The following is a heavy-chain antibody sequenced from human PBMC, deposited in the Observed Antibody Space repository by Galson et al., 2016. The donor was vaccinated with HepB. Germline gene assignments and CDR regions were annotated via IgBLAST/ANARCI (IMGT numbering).Heavy chain of an antibody. V-gene: IGHV1-69*13. J-gene: IGHJ6*02. CDR2: IIPIFGTA. CDR3: ARGISGDYFDSYFYGLDV. D-gene: IGHD2/OR15-2a*01. CDR1: GGTFSSYA. Sequence: SVKVSCKASGGTFSSYAISWVRQAPGQGLDWMGGIIPIFGTAHYAQKFQGRVTIIADESTSTAYMELSSLGSEDTAVYYCARGISGDYFDSYFYGLDVWGQGTTVTVSS.